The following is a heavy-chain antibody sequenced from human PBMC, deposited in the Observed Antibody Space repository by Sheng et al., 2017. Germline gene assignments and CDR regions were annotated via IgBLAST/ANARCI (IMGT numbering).Heavy chain of an antibody. CDR3: TRDRGRYNYYGLDV. Sequence: QVQLEESGPGLVKASETLSLTCDVSGYSISSGSFWGWIRQPPGKGLEWIGNIYHSGATYHNPSLRSRVTLAVDTSKNRFSLRLSSLTAADTAIYYCTRDRGRYNYYGLDVWGQGTTVTVSS. D-gene: IGHD1-1*01. J-gene: IGHJ6*02. CDR1: GYSISSGSF. V-gene: IGHV4-38-2*02. CDR2: IYHSGAT.